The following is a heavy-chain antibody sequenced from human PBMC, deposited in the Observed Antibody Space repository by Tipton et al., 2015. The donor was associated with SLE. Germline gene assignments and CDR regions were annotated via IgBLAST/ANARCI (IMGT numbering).Heavy chain of an antibody. CDR3: ARLFIAAAGTFDY. Sequence: TLSLTCTVSGGSIRSYYWSWFRQPPGKGLEWIGSIYYSGSTYYNPSLKSRVTISVDTSKNQFSLKLSSVTAADTAVYYCARLFIAAAGTFDYRGQGTLVTVSS. CDR1: GGSIRSYY. V-gene: IGHV4-59*12. D-gene: IGHD6-13*01. J-gene: IGHJ4*02. CDR2: IYYSGST.